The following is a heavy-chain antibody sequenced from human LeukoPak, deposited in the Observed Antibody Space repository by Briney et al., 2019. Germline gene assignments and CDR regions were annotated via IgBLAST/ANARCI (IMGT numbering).Heavy chain of an antibody. V-gene: IGHV1-69*13. CDR2: IIPIFGTA. CDR3: ARQYCSGGSCYGIDP. CDR1: GGTFSNYA. D-gene: IGHD2-15*01. Sequence: ASVKVSCKASGGTFSNYAISWVRQAPGQGLEWMGGIIPIFGTANYAQKFQGRVTITADESTSTAYMELRSLRSDDTAVYYCARQYCSGGSCYGIDPWGQGTLVTVSS. J-gene: IGHJ5*02.